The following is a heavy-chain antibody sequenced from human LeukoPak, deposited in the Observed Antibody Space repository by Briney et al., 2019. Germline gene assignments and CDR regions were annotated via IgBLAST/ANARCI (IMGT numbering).Heavy chain of an antibody. CDR3: ARDIVVVPAAHYFDY. J-gene: IGHJ4*02. V-gene: IGHV3-7*01. Sequence: GGSLRLSCAASGFIFSSYWMSWVRQAPGKGLEWVANIKQDGSEEYYVDSVKGRFTISRDNAKNSLYLQMNTLRAEDTAVYYCARDIVVVPAAHYFDYWGQGTLVTVSS. CDR1: GFIFSSYW. CDR2: IKQDGSEE. D-gene: IGHD2-2*01.